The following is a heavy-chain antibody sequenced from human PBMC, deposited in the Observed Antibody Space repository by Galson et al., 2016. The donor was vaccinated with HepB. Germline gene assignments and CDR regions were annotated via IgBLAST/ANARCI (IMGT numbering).Heavy chain of an antibody. CDR3: ARSRHYYDNRHYHYFDN. Sequence: SVKVSCKAFGGTFSNYGINWVRQAPGQGLEWMAEIIPIFGTPNYAQKFQGRVTITADESTSTAWMELNSLRSEDTAVYYCARSRHYYDNRHYHYFDNWGQGTLVTVSS. V-gene: IGHV1-69*13. D-gene: IGHD3-22*01. CDR1: GGTFSNYG. J-gene: IGHJ4*02. CDR2: IIPIFGTP.